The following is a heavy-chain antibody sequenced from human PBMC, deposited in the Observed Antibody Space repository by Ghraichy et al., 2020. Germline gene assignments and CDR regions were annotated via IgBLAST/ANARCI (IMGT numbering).Heavy chain of an antibody. V-gene: IGHV3-30*02. J-gene: IGHJ5*02. CDR1: GFIFSSYD. CDR3: AKDQNVVGTTLNWFDP. D-gene: IGHD1-26*01. Sequence: GGSLRLSCAASGFIFSSYDMHWVRQAPGKGLEWVALIRYDGINEHYADSGKCRFTISRDNSKNTLYLQMNSLRAEDTAVYYCAKDQNVVGTTLNWFDPWGQGTLVTVSS. CDR2: IRYDGINE.